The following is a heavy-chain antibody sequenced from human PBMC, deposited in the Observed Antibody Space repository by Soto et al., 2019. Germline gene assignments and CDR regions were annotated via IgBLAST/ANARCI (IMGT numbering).Heavy chain of an antibody. D-gene: IGHD3-3*01. CDR2: ITDTSGDA. V-gene: IGHV3-23*01. CDR3: ARGSTASFPWSRVFDL. CDR1: GVTFRSRA. Sequence: EEHLWDSGGDLAQPGGSLRLSCATSGVTFRSRAMSWVSQVPGEGLEWVATITDTSGDAKYADPVRGRFTISRDNSKNTLYLKMNSLRVDDSAIYYWARGSTASFPWSRVFDLWGRGTLVTVSP. J-gene: IGHJ4*02.